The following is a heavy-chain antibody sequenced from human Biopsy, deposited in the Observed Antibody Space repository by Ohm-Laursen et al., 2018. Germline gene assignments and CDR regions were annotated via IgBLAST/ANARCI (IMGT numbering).Heavy chain of an antibody. D-gene: IGHD3-16*01. CDR1: GFIFSDYY. Sequence: SLRLSCTASGFIFSDYYMSWIRQAPGKGLEWVSNINSVGTIYYADSVRGRFTISRDNAKNSLYLQMKSLRVEDTAVYYCARSVGIMAAPIDYWGQGTLVTVSS. V-gene: IGHV3-11*01. J-gene: IGHJ4*02. CDR2: INSVGTI. CDR3: ARSVGIMAAPIDY.